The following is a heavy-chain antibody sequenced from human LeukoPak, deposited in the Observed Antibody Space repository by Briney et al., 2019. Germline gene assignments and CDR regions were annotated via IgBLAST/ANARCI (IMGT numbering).Heavy chain of an antibody. CDR3: ARDHQWSFDS. CDR1: GFTFSTYT. CDR2: IGWSDSAI. Sequence: PGGSLRLSCAASGFTFSTYTMNWVRQAPGKGLEWISYIGWSDSAIVYADSVKGRFTISRDSAKNSLLLQMNSLSDEDTAVYYCARDHQWSFDSWGQGTLVTVSS. D-gene: IGHD2-15*01. J-gene: IGHJ4*02. V-gene: IGHV3-48*02.